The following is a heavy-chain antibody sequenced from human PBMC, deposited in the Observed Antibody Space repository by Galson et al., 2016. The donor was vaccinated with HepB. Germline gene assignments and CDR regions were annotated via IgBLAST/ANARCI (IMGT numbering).Heavy chain of an antibody. V-gene: IGHV4-31*02. D-gene: IGHD3-10*01. J-gene: IGHJ4*02. CDR2: ISYSGNA. Sequence: HYWTWIRQHPGKGLEWIGCISYSGNAYYNPSLKSRLTISLDTSKNQFSLNLTSVTATDTAIYYCAANRGGSGSYDYWGQGTVVTVSS. CDR3: AANRGGSGSYDY. CDR1: HY.